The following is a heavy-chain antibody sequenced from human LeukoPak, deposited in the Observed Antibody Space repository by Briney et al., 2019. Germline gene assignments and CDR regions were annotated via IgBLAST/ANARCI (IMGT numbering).Heavy chain of an antibody. D-gene: IGHD3-3*01. CDR3: ARDHRPFVDFWSGYYDY. Sequence: GASVKVSCKASGYTFTSYYMHWVRQAPGQGLEWMGIINPSGGSTSYAQKFQGRVTMTRDTSTSTVYMELSSLRSEDTAVYYCARDHRPFVDFWSGYYDYWGQGTLVTVSS. CDR2: INPSGGST. J-gene: IGHJ4*02. V-gene: IGHV1-46*01. CDR1: GYTFTSYY.